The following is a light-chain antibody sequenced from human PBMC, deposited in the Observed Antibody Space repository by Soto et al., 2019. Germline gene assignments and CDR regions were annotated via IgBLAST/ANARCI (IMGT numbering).Light chain of an antibody. Sequence: EIVLTQSPGTLSLSPGERATLSCRASQSVSSTYLAWYQHKPGQAPRLLIYGASSRATGIPDRFSGSGSGSDFTLNISRLEPEDFAVYDGQQSGSTLWTFGQGTKVEIK. CDR3: QQSGSTLWT. V-gene: IGKV3-20*01. J-gene: IGKJ1*01. CDR1: QSVSSTY. CDR2: GAS.